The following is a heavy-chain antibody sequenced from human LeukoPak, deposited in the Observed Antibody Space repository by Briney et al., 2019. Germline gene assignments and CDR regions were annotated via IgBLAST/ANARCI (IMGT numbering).Heavy chain of an antibody. J-gene: IGHJ4*02. Sequence: GGSLRLSCAVSGFTFTDYAMNWVRQAPGKGLEWVSGISGTGTNTYYADYVKGRFTISRDNSKNTLYLQMSSLRAEDTAVYYCARGVEGGGDCYDYWGQGTLVTVSS. CDR1: GFTFTDYA. CDR2: ISGTGTNT. V-gene: IGHV3-23*01. D-gene: IGHD2-21*01. CDR3: ARGVEGGGDCYDY.